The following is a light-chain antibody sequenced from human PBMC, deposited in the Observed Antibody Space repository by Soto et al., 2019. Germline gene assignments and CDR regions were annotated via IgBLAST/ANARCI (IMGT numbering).Light chain of an antibody. CDR1: QSVSNSY. CDR2: GAS. J-gene: IGKJ4*01. CDR3: QQYGSSPIT. Sequence: IVLTQSPGTLSLSPGERATLSCRASQSVSNSYLAWYQQKPGQAPRLLISGASSRATGIPDRLSGSGSGTDFTLTISRLEPEEFAVYYCQQYGSSPITFGGGTKVEIK. V-gene: IGKV3-20*01.